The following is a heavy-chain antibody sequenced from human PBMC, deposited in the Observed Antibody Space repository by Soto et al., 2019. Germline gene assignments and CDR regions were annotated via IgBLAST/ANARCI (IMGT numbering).Heavy chain of an antibody. V-gene: IGHV4-34*01. J-gene: IGHJ4*02. CDR2: INHSGST. CDR1: GGSFSGYY. CDR3: AKTAMVTKRFDY. D-gene: IGHD5-18*01. Sequence: QVQLQQWGAGLLKPSETLSLTCAVYGGSFSGYYWSWIRQPPGKGLGWIGEINHSGSTNYNPSLKSRVTISVDTSKNQFSLKLSSVTAADTAVYYCAKTAMVTKRFDYWGQGTLVTVSS.